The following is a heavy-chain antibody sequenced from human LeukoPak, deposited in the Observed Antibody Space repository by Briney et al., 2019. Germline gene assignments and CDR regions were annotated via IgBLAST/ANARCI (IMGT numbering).Heavy chain of an antibody. V-gene: IGHV4-38-2*02. CDR3: ARDPHGVAAGTIDY. Sequence: SETLSLTCTVSGYSISSGYYRGWIRQPPGKGLEWIGSIYHSGSTYYNPSLKSRVTISVDTSKNQFSLKLSSVTAADTAVYYCARDPHGVAAGTIDYWGQGTLVTVSS. D-gene: IGHD6-13*01. J-gene: IGHJ4*02. CDR1: GYSISSGYY. CDR2: IYHSGST.